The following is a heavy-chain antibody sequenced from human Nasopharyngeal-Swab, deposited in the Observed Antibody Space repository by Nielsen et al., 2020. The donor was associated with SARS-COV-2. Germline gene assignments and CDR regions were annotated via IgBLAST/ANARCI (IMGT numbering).Heavy chain of an antibody. Sequence: SETLSLTCTVSGAFISGHHWSWIRQPPGKGLEWIGYVSYSGITNYNPSLNSRVTISADSPKNQFSLELGSVTAADTAVYYCAREEYYYDSSGNYYRAFDNWGQGTLVSVSS. CDR2: VSYSGIT. D-gene: IGHD3-22*01. V-gene: IGHV4-59*11. CDR3: AREEYYYDSSGNYYRAFDN. CDR1: GAFISGHH. J-gene: IGHJ4*02.